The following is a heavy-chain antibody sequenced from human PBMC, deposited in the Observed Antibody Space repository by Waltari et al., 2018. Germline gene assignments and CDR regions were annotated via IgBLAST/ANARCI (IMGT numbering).Heavy chain of an antibody. CDR3: ATYIGASVGTAAFDV. J-gene: IGHJ3*01. V-gene: IGHV4-39*01. CDR1: GVPITSYRHY. Sequence: QLQLHESAPRLVRPPETLYLTCRGSGVPITSYRHYRAWIRQSPGQGLYWIGTVSYRGTTYISPSLKGRVSVSRDTSKNQVSLILGSVTAADMAVYYCATYIGASVGTAAFDVWGQGTMVTVSS. CDR2: VSYRGTT. D-gene: IGHD5-12*01.